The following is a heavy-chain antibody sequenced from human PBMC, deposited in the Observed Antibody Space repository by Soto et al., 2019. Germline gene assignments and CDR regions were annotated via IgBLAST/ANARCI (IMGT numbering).Heavy chain of an antibody. Sequence: GGSLRLSCAASGFTFCSYAMHWVRQAPGKGLEWVAVIAYDGRNKYYADSVKGRFTISRDNSKNTLYLQMNSLRIEDTAVYYSARELERVFDYWGQGTLVTVSS. CDR3: ARELERVFDY. CDR1: GFTFCSYA. CDR2: IAYDGRNK. D-gene: IGHD1-1*01. J-gene: IGHJ4*02. V-gene: IGHV3-30*04.